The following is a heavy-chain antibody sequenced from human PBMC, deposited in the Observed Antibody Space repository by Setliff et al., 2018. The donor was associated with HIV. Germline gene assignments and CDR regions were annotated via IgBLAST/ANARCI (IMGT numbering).Heavy chain of an antibody. CDR2: VTHSGGT. CDR1: GGSLGGYH. V-gene: IGHV4-34*01. J-gene: IGHJ4*02. Sequence: PSETLSLTCGVYGGSLGGYHWSWIRQPPGKGLEWIGEVTHSGGTKYNPSLKSRVTIPVDTSMNQFSLKLSSVTAADTAVYYCARESSSGWYNYFDYWGQGTLVTVSS. D-gene: IGHD6-19*01. CDR3: ARESSSGWYNYFDY.